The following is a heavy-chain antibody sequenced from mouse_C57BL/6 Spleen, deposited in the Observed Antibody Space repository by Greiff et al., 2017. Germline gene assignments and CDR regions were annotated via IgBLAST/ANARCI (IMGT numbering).Heavy chain of an antibody. CDR2: INPNNGGT. CDR1: GYTFTDYY. V-gene: IGHV1-26*01. J-gene: IGHJ2*01. Sequence: EVQLQQSGPELVKHGASVKISCKASGYTFTDYYMNWVKQSHGKSLEWIGDINPNNGGTSYNQKFKGKATLTVDKSSSTAYMELRSLTSEDSAVYYCFLGYDYDYYFDYWGQGTTLTVSS. D-gene: IGHD2-4*01. CDR3: FLGYDYDYYFDY.